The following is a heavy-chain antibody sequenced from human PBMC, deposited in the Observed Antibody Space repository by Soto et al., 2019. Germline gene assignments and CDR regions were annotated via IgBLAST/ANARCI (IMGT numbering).Heavy chain of an antibody. Sequence: ETLSLTCTVSGASINSNVHYWGWVRQSPGKGLEWIASVFYTGSPYHNPSLESRVSISVDTSDNQFSLKVTSVTAADTGIYYCARHPFGGYAFDSWGQGTLVTVSS. J-gene: IGHJ4*02. V-gene: IGHV4-39*01. CDR2: VFYTGSP. CDR1: GASINSNVHY. D-gene: IGHD3-16*01. CDR3: ARHPFGGYAFDS.